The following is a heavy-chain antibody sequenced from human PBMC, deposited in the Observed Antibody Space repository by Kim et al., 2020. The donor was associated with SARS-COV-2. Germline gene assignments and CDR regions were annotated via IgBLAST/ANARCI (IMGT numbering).Heavy chain of an antibody. CDR3: ARAYYDFWSGYYWTGNWF. D-gene: IGHD3-3*01. CDR2: IYYSGST. CDR1: GGSISSYY. V-gene: IGHV4-59*08. J-gene: IGHJ5*01. Sequence: SETLSLTCTVSGGSISSYYWSWIRQPPGKGLEWIGYIYYSGSTNYNPSLKSRVTISVDTSKNQFSLKLSSVTAADTAVYYCARAYYDFWSGYYWTGNWF.